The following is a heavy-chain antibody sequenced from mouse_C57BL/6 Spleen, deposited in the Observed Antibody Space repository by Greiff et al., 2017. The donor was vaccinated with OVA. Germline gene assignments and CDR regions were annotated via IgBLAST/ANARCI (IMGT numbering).Heavy chain of an antibody. CDR1: GYTFTDYY. V-gene: IGHV1-19*01. CDR2: INPYNGGT. Sequence: DVKLQESGPVLVKPGASVKMSCKASGYTFTDYYMNWVKQSHGKSLEWIGVINPYNGGTSYNQKFKGKATLTVDKSSSTAYMELNSLTSEDSAVYYCARKEGYAMDYWGQGTSVTVSS. J-gene: IGHJ4*01. CDR3: ARKEGYAMDY.